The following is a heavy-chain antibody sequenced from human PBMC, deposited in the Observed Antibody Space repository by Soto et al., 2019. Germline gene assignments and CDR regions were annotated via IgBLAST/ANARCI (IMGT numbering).Heavy chain of an antibody. CDR1: GFTFSSYG. CDR3: AKALEWLPAQSLDY. CDR2: ISYDGSNK. V-gene: IGHV3-30*18. D-gene: IGHD3-3*01. Sequence: GGSLRLSCSASGFTFSSYGMHWVRQAPGKGLEWVAVISYDGSNKYYADSVKGRFTISRDNSKNTLYLQMNSLRAEDTAVYYCAKALEWLPAQSLDYWGQGTLVTVSS. J-gene: IGHJ4*02.